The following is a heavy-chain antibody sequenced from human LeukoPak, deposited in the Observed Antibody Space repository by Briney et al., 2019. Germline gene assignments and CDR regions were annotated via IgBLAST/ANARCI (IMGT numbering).Heavy chain of an antibody. CDR2: IWYGGGNK. V-gene: IGHV3-30*02. CDR1: GFTFSSYG. CDR3: AKALYPYYYDSSGYPGY. Sequence: GGSLRLSCAASGFTFSSYGMHWVRQAPGKGLEWVAVIWYGGGNKYYADSVKGRFTISRDNSKNTLYLQMNSLRAEDTAVYYCAKALYPYYYDSSGYPGYWGQGTLVTVSS. J-gene: IGHJ4*02. D-gene: IGHD3-22*01.